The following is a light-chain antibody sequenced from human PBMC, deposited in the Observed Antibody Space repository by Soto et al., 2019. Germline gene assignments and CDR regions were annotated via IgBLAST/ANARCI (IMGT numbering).Light chain of an antibody. CDR3: HPYSSYSPLT. CDR1: QRISRW. CDR2: DAY. Sequence: IQMTHSLSTLYAAVGDRAIINCRASQRISRWLAWYQQKPGKAPKLLIYDAYSSESGTPSRFTGRRSGTEFTLTIASVQPEAFATHYCHPYSSYSPLTCGGGNKV. V-gene: IGKV1-5*01. J-gene: IGKJ4*01.